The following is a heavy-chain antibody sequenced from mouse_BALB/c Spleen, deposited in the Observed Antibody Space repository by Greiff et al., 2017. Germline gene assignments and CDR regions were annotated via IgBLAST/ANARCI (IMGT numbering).Heavy chain of an antibody. CDR1: GYSITSGYY. Sequence: EVQVVESGPGLVKPSQSLSLTCSVTGYSITSGYYWNWIRQFPGNKLEWMGYISYDGSNNYNPSLKNRISITRDTSKNQFFLKLNSVTTEDTATYYCARDGNFRGWFAYWGQGTLVTVSA. J-gene: IGHJ3*01. V-gene: IGHV3-6*02. D-gene: IGHD2-1*01. CDR2: ISYDGSN. CDR3: ARDGNFRGWFAY.